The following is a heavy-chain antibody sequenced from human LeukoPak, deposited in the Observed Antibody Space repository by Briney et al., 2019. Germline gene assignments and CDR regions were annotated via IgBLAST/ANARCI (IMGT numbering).Heavy chain of an antibody. Sequence: GGSLRLSCAASGFTFSSYGMSWVRQAPGKGLEWVSAISGSGGSTYYADSVKGRFTISRDNSKNTLYLQMNSLRAEDTAVYYCARDRGSYHFDYWGQGTLVTVSS. J-gene: IGHJ4*02. CDR1: GFTFSSYG. V-gene: IGHV3-23*01. D-gene: IGHD1-26*01. CDR3: ARDRGSYHFDY. CDR2: ISGSGGST.